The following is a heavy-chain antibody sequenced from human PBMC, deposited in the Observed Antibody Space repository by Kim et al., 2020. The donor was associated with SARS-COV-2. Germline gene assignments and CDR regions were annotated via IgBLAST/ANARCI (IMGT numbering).Heavy chain of an antibody. CDR2: INPESGGT. J-gene: IGHJ3*01. V-gene: IGHV1-2*05. D-gene: IGHD3-10*01. Sequence: ASVKVSCKASGYTFTGYYIHWVRQGPGQGLEWMGRINPESGGTNLAQRFQSRVTMTRDTSINTAYMEVTTLTPDDTVVYYCARGSYHDGLDFWGQGTMVT. CDR3: ARGSYHDGLDF. CDR1: GYTFTGYY.